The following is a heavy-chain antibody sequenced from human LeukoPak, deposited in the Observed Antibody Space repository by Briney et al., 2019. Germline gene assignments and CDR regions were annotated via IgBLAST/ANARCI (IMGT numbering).Heavy chain of an antibody. CDR2: INHSGST. Sequence: SETLSLTCAVYGGSFSGYYWSWIRQPPGKGLEWIGEINHSGSTNYNPSLKSRVTISVDTSKNQFSLKLSSVAAADTAVYYCARKRWLQAARWFDPWGQGTLVTVSS. V-gene: IGHV4-34*01. CDR1: GGSFSGYY. CDR3: ARKRWLQAARWFDP. J-gene: IGHJ5*02. D-gene: IGHD5-24*01.